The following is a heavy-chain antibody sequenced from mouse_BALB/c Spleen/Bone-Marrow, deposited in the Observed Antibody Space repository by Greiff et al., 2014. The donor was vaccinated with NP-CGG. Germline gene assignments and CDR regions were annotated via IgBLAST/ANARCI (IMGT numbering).Heavy chain of an antibody. J-gene: IGHJ4*01. CDR2: INPSNGRT. Sequence: QVQLKESGAELVKPGTSVKLSCKTSGYTFTSYWMHWVKQRPGQSLEWIGEINPSNGRTNYNEKFKNKATLTVDKSSSTAYMQLSSLTSEDSAVYFCARTYGDSPYFYGMDYWGQGTSVTVSS. D-gene: IGHD2-13*01. CDR1: GYTFTSYW. CDR3: ARTYGDSPYFYGMDY. V-gene: IGHV1S81*02.